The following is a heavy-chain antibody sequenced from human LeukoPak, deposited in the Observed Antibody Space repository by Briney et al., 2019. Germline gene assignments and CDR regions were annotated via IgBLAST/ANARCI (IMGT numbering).Heavy chain of an antibody. CDR3: AKGGGGRLIYYYYMDV. CDR1: GFTFSSYE. CDR2: ITWNSDNI. Sequence: GGSLRLSCAASGFTFSSYEMNWVRQAPGKGLERVSGITWNSDNIEYADSVKGRFTISRDNAKNSLYLQMNSLRAEDMALYYCAKGGGGRLIYYYYMDVWGKGTTVTVSS. J-gene: IGHJ6*03. V-gene: IGHV3-9*03. D-gene: IGHD3-16*01.